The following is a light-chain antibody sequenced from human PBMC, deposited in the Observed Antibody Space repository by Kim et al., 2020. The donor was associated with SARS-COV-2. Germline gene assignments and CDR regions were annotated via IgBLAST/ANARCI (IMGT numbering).Light chain of an antibody. CDR3: HQYYSIPPYT. Sequence: DIVMTQSPDSLAVSLGERVTINCKSSQSILYSSNSKNYVSWYQQKPGQPPKLLIYWASTRESGVPDRFSGSGSGSDFTLTISSLQAEDVAVYYCHQYYSIPPYTFGGGTKVDIK. CDR1: QSILYSSNSKNY. CDR2: WAS. J-gene: IGKJ4*01. V-gene: IGKV4-1*01.